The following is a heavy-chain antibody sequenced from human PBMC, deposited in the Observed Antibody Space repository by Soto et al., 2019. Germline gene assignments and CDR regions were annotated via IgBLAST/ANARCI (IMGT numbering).Heavy chain of an antibody. CDR1: GGSISSGGYS. J-gene: IGHJ3*02. V-gene: IGHV4-30-2*01. Sequence: QLQLQESGSGLVKPSQTLSLTCAVSGGSISSGGYSWNWIRQPPGKGLEWIGYIYQSGGTSYNPSLKNRVXXXVXGSKNQFSLKLSSVTAADTAVYYCARDDLYGYFFDIWGQGTMVTVSS. D-gene: IGHD5-18*01. CDR3: ARDDLYGYFFDI. CDR2: IYQSGGT.